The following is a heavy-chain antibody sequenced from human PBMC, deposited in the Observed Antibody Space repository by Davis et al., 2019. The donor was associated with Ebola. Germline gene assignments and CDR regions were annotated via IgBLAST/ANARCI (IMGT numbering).Heavy chain of an antibody. CDR1: GYTFTNYY. D-gene: IGHD2-2*01. J-gene: IGHJ6*02. V-gene: IGHV1-46*01. Sequence: AASVKVSCKASGYTFTNYYMHWVRQAPGQGLEWMGMINPNDGRTIYAQKFQGRVTVTRDTSTTTVYMDLSSLRSEDTAVYYCARDGGCISTSCYFDYYYYGMDVWGQGTTVTVSS. CDR3: ARDGGCISTSCYFDYYYYGMDV. CDR2: INPNDGRT.